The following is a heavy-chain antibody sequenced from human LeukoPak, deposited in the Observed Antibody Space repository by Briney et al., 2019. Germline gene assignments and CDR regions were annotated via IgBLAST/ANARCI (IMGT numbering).Heavy chain of an antibody. CDR1: GYTLTELS. Sequence: ASVKVSCKVSGYTLTELSMHWVRQAPGKGLEWMGGFHPEDGETIYAQKFQGRVTMTEDTSTDTAYMELSSLRSEDTAVYYCATSESPPARYYYYGMDVWGQGTTVTVSS. CDR3: ATSESPPARYYYYGMDV. J-gene: IGHJ6*02. CDR2: FHPEDGET. V-gene: IGHV1-24*01.